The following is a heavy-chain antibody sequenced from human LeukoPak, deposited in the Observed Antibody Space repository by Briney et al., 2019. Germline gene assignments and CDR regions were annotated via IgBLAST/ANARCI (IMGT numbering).Heavy chain of an antibody. Sequence: PGGSLRLSCAASGFTFSSYWMHWVRPAPGKGLVWVSRINSDGSSTSYADSVKGRFTISRDNAKNTLYLQMNSLRAEDTTVYYCAIIYGDDGFDYWGQGTLVTVSS. J-gene: IGHJ4*02. CDR1: GFTFSSYW. CDR2: INSDGSST. CDR3: AIIYGDDGFDY. V-gene: IGHV3-74*01. D-gene: IGHD4-17*01.